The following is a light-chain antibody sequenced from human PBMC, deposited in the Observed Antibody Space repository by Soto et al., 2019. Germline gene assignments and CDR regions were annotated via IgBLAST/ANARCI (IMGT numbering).Light chain of an antibody. Sequence: QSVLTQPPSVSAAPGQKVTISCSGSISNSGNNYVSWYQQLPGTAPKLLIYENNKRPSGIPHRFSGSKSGTSATLGITGLQTGDEADYYCGTWDSSLSVGVFGGGTQLTVL. J-gene: IGLJ3*02. CDR2: ENN. CDR1: ISNSGNNY. V-gene: IGLV1-51*02. CDR3: GTWDSSLSVGV.